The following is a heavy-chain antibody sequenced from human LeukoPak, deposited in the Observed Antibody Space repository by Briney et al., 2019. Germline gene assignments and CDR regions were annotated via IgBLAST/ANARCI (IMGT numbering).Heavy chain of an antibody. Sequence: SETLSLTCTVSGGSISSYYWSWIRQPPGKGLEWIGYIYYSGSTNYNPSLKSRVTISVDTSKNQFSLKLSSVTAADTAVYYCARRVGVDWFDPWGQGTLVTVSS. CDR1: GGSISSYY. CDR3: ARRVGVDWFDP. D-gene: IGHD3-3*01. CDR2: IYYSGST. V-gene: IGHV4-59*08. J-gene: IGHJ5*02.